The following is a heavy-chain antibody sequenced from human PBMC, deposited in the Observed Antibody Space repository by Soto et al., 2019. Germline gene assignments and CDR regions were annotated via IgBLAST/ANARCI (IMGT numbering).Heavy chain of an antibody. CDR1: GYSFTSYW. D-gene: IGHD2-15*01. CDR2: IYPGDSDT. V-gene: IGHV5-51*01. Sequence: GESLKISCKGSGYSFTSYWIGWVRQMPGKGLEWMGIIYPGDSDTRYSPSFQGQVTISADKSISTAYLQWSSLKASDTAMYYCARRPCSGGSCYYFDYWGQGTLVTVSS. J-gene: IGHJ4*02. CDR3: ARRPCSGGSCYYFDY.